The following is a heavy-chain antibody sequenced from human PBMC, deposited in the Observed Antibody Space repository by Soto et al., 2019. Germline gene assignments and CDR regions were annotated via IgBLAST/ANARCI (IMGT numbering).Heavy chain of an antibody. CDR2: INAGNGRE. Sequence: QVQLEQSGAEVKKPGASVKVSCKTSGYTFTSYTLHWVRQAPGQGLEWVGWINAGNGREKYSQRFQDRVSLSTDKPPPTPYMELRTLRSENRAVYFCARGGGWVGEASFDSWGQGTLVTVSS. CDR3: ARGGGWVGEASFDS. CDR1: GYTFTSYT. D-gene: IGHD3-10*01. V-gene: IGHV1-3*01. J-gene: IGHJ4*02.